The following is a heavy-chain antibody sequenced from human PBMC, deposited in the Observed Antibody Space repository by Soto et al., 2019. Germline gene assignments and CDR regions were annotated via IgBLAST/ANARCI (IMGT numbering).Heavy chain of an antibody. J-gene: IGHJ4*02. CDR2: ISPYSGYT. CDR3: AREASVLIPAAQPSRFDS. CDR1: GYSFMKYG. V-gene: IGHV1-18*01. Sequence: ASVKVSCKGFGYSFMKYGINWVRQAPGQGLEWVGWISPYSGYTHSAQKFHGRLTLTTDTAASTAYMELRILRSADTALYYCAREASVLIPAAQPSRFDSWGRGTLVTVSS. D-gene: IGHD2-2*01.